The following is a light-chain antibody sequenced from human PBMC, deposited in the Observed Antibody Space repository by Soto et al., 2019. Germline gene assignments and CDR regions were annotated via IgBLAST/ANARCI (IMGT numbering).Light chain of an antibody. CDR2: GAS. Sequence: EIVLTQYPGTLSLSPGERATLSCRASQSVSSSYLVWYQQKPGLAPRLLIYGASSRATGIPDRFSGSGSGTEFTLTISSLEPEDFAVYYCQQCDRSPWTFGQGTKVDIK. J-gene: IGKJ1*01. CDR3: QQCDRSPWT. V-gene: IGKV3-20*01. CDR1: QSVSSSY.